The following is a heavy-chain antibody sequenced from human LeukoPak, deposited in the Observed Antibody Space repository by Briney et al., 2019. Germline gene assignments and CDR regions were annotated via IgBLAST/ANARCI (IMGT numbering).Heavy chain of an antibody. CDR1: GGSISSYY. D-gene: IGHD3-3*01. J-gene: IGHJ4*02. CDR2: IYHSGST. Sequence: SETLSLTCTASGGSISSYYWSWIRQPPGKGLEWIGYIYHSGSTNYNPSLNSRLTISVDTSKNQFSLKLSSVTAADTAVYYCAREIFTISGDYFDYWGPGTLVTVSS. V-gene: IGHV4-59*01. CDR3: AREIFTISGDYFDY.